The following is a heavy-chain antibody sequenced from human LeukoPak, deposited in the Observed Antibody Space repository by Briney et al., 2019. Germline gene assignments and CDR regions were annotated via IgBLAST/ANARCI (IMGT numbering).Heavy chain of an antibody. CDR3: ARETLAYCGGDCYPRYHYYYYGMDV. D-gene: IGHD2-21*02. CDR1: GGSFSGYY. Sequence: KASETLSLTCAAYGGSFSGYYWSWIRQPPGKGLEWIGEINHSGSTNYNPSLKSRVTISVDTSKNQFSLKLSSVTAADTAVYYCARETLAYCGGDCYPRYHYYYYGMDVWGQGTTVTVSS. J-gene: IGHJ6*02. CDR2: INHSGST. V-gene: IGHV4-34*01.